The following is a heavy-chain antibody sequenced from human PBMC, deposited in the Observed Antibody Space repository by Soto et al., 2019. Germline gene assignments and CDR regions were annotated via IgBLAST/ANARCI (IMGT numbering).Heavy chain of an antibody. D-gene: IGHD2-15*01. Sequence: PSETLSLTCTVSGDSISSSSYYWGWIRQPPGKGLEWIGIIYYSGSTYYNPSLKSRVTISVDTSKNQFSLILSSVTAADTAVYYCARRMSQKNRLDPWGQGTLVTVSS. CDR2: IYYSGST. V-gene: IGHV4-39*01. CDR3: ARRMSQKNRLDP. CDR1: GDSISSSSYY. J-gene: IGHJ5*02.